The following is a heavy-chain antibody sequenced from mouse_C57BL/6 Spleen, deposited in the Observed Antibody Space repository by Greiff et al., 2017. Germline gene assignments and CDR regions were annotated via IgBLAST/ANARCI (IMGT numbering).Heavy chain of an antibody. CDR1: GYTFTSYW. V-gene: IGHV1-7*01. Sequence: QVQLKESGAELAKPGASVKLSCKASGYTFTSYWMHWVKQRPGQGLEWIGYINPSSGYTTYNQKFKDKATLTADKSSSTAYMQLSSLTYEDSAVYYCAHGSSYEGFAYWGQGTLVTVSA. CDR3: AHGSSYEGFAY. CDR2: INPSSGYT. J-gene: IGHJ3*01. D-gene: IGHD1-1*01.